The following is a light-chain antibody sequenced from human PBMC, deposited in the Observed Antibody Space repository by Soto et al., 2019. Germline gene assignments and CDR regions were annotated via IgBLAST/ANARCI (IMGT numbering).Light chain of an antibody. CDR3: QQYGSSRT. CDR2: GAS. Sequence: EIVLTQSPGTLSLSPGERATLSCRASQSVGSSYLAWYQQRPGQAPRLLIYGASSRATGIPDRFSGGGSGTDFTLTISRLEPEDFAVYYCQQYGSSRTFGQGTKWIS. V-gene: IGKV3-20*01. J-gene: IGKJ1*01. CDR1: QSVGSSY.